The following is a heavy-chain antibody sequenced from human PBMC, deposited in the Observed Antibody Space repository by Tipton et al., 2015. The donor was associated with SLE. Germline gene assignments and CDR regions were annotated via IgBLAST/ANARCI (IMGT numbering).Heavy chain of an antibody. CDR3: ARDSTDYYDSGRSPSRFVY. CDR1: GGSMRGKSYY. Sequence: TLSLTCTVSGGSMRGKSYYWGWIRQPPGKGLEWIGSVHSSGSTYYNPSLKSRVTISVDTSKNQFSLNLTFVTAADTAVYYCARDSTDYYDSGRSPSRFVYWGQGTLLIVSS. V-gene: IGHV4-39*07. D-gene: IGHD3-10*01. CDR2: VHSSGST. J-gene: IGHJ4*02.